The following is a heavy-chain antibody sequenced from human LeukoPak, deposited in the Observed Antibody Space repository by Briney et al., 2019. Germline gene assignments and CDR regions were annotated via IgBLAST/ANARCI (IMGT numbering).Heavy chain of an antibody. CDR3: ARVRDVYYYGSGSYYPPFEY. J-gene: IGHJ4*02. CDR1: GGSFSGYY. D-gene: IGHD3-10*01. V-gene: IGHV4-34*01. Sequence: SETLSLTCAVYGGSFSGYYWSWIRQPPGKGLEWIGEINHSGSTNYNPSLKSRVTISVDTSKNQFSLKLSSVTAADTAVYYCARVRDVYYYGSGSYYPPFEYWGQGTLVTVSS. CDR2: INHSGST.